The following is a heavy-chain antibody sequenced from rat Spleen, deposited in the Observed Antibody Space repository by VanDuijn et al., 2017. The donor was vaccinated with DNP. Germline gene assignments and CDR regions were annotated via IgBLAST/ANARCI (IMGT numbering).Heavy chain of an antibody. J-gene: IGHJ4*01. CDR3: TTFEGTNA. CDR1: GCTFSNYW. D-gene: IGHD1-11*01. Sequence: EVQLVETGGDLVQPGRSLKLSCVVSGCTFSNYWMYWIRQAPGKGLEWVASINTDGGRTYYPDSVKGRFTISRNNAKSTLYLQMDSLRSEDTATYYCTTFEGTNAWGQGTSVTVSS. V-gene: IGHV5-58*01. CDR2: INTDGGRT.